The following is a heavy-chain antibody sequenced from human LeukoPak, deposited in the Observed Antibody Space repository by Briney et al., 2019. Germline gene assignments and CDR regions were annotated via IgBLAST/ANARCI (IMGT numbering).Heavy chain of an antibody. CDR2: IWYDGTNK. CDR3: AKDRGSYSTTADS. D-gene: IGHD1-26*01. V-gene: IGHV3-33*06. J-gene: IGHJ5*01. CDR1: GFTFSDYG. Sequence: PGGSLRLSCAASGFTFSDYGIHWVRQAPRKGLEWVAVIWYDGTNKYYGDSVKGRFTISRDNSKNTLYLQMNSLRAEDTAVYYCAKDRGSYSTTADSWGQGTLVTVSS.